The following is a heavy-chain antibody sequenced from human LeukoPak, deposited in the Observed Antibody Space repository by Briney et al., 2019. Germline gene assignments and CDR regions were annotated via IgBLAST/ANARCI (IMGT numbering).Heavy chain of an antibody. CDR3: ARGRSYSSSWYSYYYYYYMDV. V-gene: IGHV4-59*12. D-gene: IGHD6-13*01. Sequence: PSETLSLTCTVSGCSISSYYWSWIRQPPGKGLEWIGYIYYSGSTNYNPSLNSRVTISVDTSKNQFSLKLSSVTAADTAVYYCARGRSYSSSWYSYYYYYYMDVWGKGTTVTVSS. CDR2: IYYSGST. CDR1: GCSISSYY. J-gene: IGHJ6*03.